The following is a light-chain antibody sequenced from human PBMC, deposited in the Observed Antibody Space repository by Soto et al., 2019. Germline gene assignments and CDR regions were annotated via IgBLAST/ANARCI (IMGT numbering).Light chain of an antibody. CDR3: QQYGSSHHS. CDR2: GAS. Sequence: IVLTQSPGTLSLSPGERATLSCRASQSVSSSYLAWYQHKPSQAPRLLIYGASSRATGIPDRFNGSGSGTDFTLTISRLEPEDFAVYYCQQYGSSHHSVDQATKLVIK. J-gene: IGKJ2*01. CDR1: QSVSSSY. V-gene: IGKV3-20*01.